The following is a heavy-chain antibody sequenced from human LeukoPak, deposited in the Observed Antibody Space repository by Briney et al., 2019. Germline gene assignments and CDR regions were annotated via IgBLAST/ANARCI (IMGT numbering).Heavy chain of an antibody. Sequence: SQTLSLTCTVSGGSISIGDYYWSWIRQPPGKGLEWIGYIYYSGSTYYNPSLKSRVTISVDTSKNQFSLKLSSVTAADTAVYYCAREIVVGPVGAFDIWGQGTMVTVSS. J-gene: IGHJ3*02. CDR3: AREIVVGPVGAFDI. CDR1: GGSISIGDYY. V-gene: IGHV4-30-4*01. CDR2: IYYSGST. D-gene: IGHD2-2*01.